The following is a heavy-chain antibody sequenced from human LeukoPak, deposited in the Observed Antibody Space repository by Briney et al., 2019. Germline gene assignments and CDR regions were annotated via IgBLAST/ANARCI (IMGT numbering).Heavy chain of an antibody. V-gene: IGHV1-69*06. CDR1: GGTFSSYA. CDR2: IIPIFGTT. Sequence: SVKVSCKASGGTFSSYAISWVRQAPGQGLEWMGGIIPIFGTTNYAQKFQDRVTITADKSTSTAYMELSSLRSEDTAVYYCARAVGLTGYSSSWYSGYYYYMDVWGKGTTVTVSS. D-gene: IGHD6-13*01. J-gene: IGHJ6*03. CDR3: ARAVGLTGYSSSWYSGYYYYMDV.